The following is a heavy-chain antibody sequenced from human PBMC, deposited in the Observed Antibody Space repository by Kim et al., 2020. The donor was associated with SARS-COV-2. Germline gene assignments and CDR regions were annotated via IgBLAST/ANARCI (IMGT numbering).Heavy chain of an antibody. CDR2: INSDGSST. CDR1: GFTFSSYW. V-gene: IGHV3-74*01. J-gene: IGHJ4*02. CDR3: ARGGVGDSELLSDFDY. Sequence: GGSLRLSCAASGFTFSSYWMHWVRQAPGKGLVWVSRINSDGSSTSYADSVKGRFTISRDNAKNTLYLQMNSLRAEDTAVYYCARGGVGDSELLSDFDYWGQGTLVTVSS. D-gene: IGHD2-21*01.